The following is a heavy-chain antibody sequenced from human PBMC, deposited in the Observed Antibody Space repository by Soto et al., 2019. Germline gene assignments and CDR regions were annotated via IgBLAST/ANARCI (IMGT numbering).Heavy chain of an antibody. D-gene: IGHD2-15*01. CDR2: ISSSSSYI. CDR3: ARDAAYCSGGSCYGGYYFDY. V-gene: IGHV3-21*01. J-gene: IGHJ4*02. Sequence: VQLVESGGGLVKPGGSLRLSCAASGFTFSSYSMNWVRQAPGKGLEWVSSISSSSSYIYYADSVKGRFTISRDNAKNSLYLQMNSLRAEDTAVYYCARDAAYCSGGSCYGGYYFDYWGQGTLVTVSS. CDR1: GFTFSSYS.